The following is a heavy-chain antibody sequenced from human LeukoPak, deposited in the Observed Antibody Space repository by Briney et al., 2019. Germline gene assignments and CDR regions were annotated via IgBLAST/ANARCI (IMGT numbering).Heavy chain of an antibody. J-gene: IGHJ4*02. CDR3: ARESAGYDLWSGYGC. CDR2: ITSRSSFT. CDR1: GFTFSDYS. D-gene: IGHD3-3*01. Sequence: GGSLRLSCAASGFTFSDYSMNWVRQSPGKGLEWISYITSRSSFTYFADSVKGRFTVSRDDAKNSLYLQMDSLRAEDTAVYYCARESAGYDLWSGYGCWGQGTLVTVSS. V-gene: IGHV3-48*01.